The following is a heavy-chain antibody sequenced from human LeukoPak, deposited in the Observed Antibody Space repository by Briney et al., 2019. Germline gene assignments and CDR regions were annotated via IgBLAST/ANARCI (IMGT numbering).Heavy chain of an antibody. CDR1: GFTFSNYW. V-gene: IGHV3-7*01. J-gene: IGHJ6*03. D-gene: IGHD5-24*01. CDR3: ARDGSRDGYRDYYMDV. CDR2: IKTDGSEK. Sequence: GGSLRLSCEGSGFTFSNYWMGWVRQAPGKGLQWVANIKTDGSEKYYVDSVKGRFTISRDNAKNSLYLQMNSLRAEDTAVYYCARDGSRDGYRDYYMDVWGKGTTVTVSS.